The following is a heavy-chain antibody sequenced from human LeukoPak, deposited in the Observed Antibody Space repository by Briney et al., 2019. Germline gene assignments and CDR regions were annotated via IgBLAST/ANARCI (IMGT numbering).Heavy chain of an antibody. J-gene: IGHJ3*02. CDR3: ARHIAAAGHDAFDI. Sequence: SETLSLTCTVSGYSISSGYYWGWIRQPPGKGLEWIGSIYYSGSTYYNPSLKSRVTISVDTSKNQFSLKLSSVTAADTAVYYCARHIAAAGHDAFDIWGQGTMVTVSS. CDR1: GYSISSGYY. CDR2: IYYSGST. D-gene: IGHD6-13*01. V-gene: IGHV4-38-2*02.